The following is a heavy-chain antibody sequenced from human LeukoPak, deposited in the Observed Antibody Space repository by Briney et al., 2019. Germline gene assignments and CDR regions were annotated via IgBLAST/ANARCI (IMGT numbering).Heavy chain of an antibody. CDR1: GFTFSSYA. V-gene: IGHV3-66*01. J-gene: IGHJ6*02. D-gene: IGHD2-21*01. Sequence: GGSLRLSCAASGFTFSSYAMSWVRQAPGKGLEWVSVIYSGGSTYYADSVKGRFTISRDNSKNTLYLQMNSLRAEDTAVYYCARELIDYYGMDVWGQGTTVTVSS. CDR3: ARELIDYYGMDV. CDR2: IYSGGST.